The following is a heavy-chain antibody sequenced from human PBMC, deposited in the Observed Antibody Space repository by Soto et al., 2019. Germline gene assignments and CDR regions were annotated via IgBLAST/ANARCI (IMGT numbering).Heavy chain of an antibody. Sequence: QVQLQESGPGLVKPSQTLSLTCTVSGGSISSGGYYWSWIRQHPGKGLEWIGYIYCSGSTYYNPALMSRVTISVDTSKNQCSLKLSSVTAADTAVYYCAREEGRQWLDWGQGTLVTVSS. CDR3: AREEGRQWLD. J-gene: IGHJ4*02. V-gene: IGHV4-31*03. CDR1: GGSISSGGYY. D-gene: IGHD6-19*01. CDR2: IYCSGST.